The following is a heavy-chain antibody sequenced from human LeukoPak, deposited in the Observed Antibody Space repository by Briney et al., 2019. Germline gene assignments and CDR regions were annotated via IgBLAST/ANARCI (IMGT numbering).Heavy chain of an antibody. D-gene: IGHD2-15*01. CDR2: IFYSGST. J-gene: IGHJ4*02. V-gene: IGHV4-59*08. Sequence: SETLSLTCTVSGGSISNYYWSWIRQPPGQGLEWIGYIFYSGSTNYNPSLKSRVTISVDASKNHFSLKLNSVTAADTAVYYCARHYSPIDYWGQGTLVTVSS. CDR1: GGSISNYY. CDR3: ARHYSPIDY.